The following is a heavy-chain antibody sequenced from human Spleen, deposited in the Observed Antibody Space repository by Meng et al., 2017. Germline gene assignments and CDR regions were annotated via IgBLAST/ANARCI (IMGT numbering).Heavy chain of an antibody. Sequence: GESLKISCAASGFTFSSYAMHWVRQAPGKGLEYVSAISSNGGSTYYANSVKGRFTISRDNTKNTLYLQMGSLRAEDMAVYYCARGGKVVAALPDFDYWGQGTLVTVSS. CDR2: ISSNGGST. CDR1: GFTFSSYA. D-gene: IGHD2-15*01. J-gene: IGHJ4*02. V-gene: IGHV3-64*01. CDR3: ARGGKVVAALPDFDY.